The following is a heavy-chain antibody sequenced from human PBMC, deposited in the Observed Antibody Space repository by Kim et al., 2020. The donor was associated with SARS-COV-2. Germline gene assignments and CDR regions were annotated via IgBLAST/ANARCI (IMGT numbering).Heavy chain of an antibody. CDR2: ISYDGSNK. CDR3: ARGGRYCSGGSCYSAEYFQH. Sequence: GGSLRLSCAASGFTFSSYAMHWVRQAPGKGLEWVAVISYDGSNKYYADSVKGRFTISRDNSKNTLYLQMNSLRAEDTAVYYCARGGRYCSGGSCYSAEYFQHWGQGTLVTVSS. D-gene: IGHD2-15*01. J-gene: IGHJ1*01. CDR1: GFTFSSYA. V-gene: IGHV3-30*04.